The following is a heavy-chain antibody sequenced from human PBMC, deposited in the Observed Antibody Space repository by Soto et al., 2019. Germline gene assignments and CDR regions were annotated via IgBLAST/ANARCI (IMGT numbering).Heavy chain of an antibody. CDR2: TKDKAYSYTT. Sequence: EVQLVESGGDLVQPGGSLRLSCAASGLRLSDVFIDWVRQAPGKGLEWVGRTKDKAYSYTTEYAASVKGRFTISRDDSRNSVFLQMSSLKTDETSVYYCASIRGVFGYWGQGTLVTVSS. J-gene: IGHJ4*02. CDR1: GLRLSDVF. CDR3: ASIRGVFGY. D-gene: IGHD3-10*01. V-gene: IGHV3-72*01.